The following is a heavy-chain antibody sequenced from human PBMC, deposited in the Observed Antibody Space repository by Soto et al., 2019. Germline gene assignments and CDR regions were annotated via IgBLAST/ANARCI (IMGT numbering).Heavy chain of an antibody. D-gene: IGHD6-13*01. Sequence: EVQLLESGGGLVQPGGSLRLSCAASGFSFSSYAMNWVRQAPGKGLECVSAFSDGGSNTYYTDSVKGRFTISRDNSKNTVCLQRNSLRAEDTAVYYCASLDSSTWYTGYYFDYWGQGTLVTVSS. V-gene: IGHV3-23*01. CDR1: GFSFSSYA. CDR3: ASLDSSTWYTGYYFDY. J-gene: IGHJ4*02. CDR2: FSDGGSNT.